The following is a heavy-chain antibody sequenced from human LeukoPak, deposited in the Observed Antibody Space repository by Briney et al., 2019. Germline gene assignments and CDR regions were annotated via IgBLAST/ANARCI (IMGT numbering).Heavy chain of an antibody. V-gene: IGHV3-21*01. CDR1: GFTFNTYN. CDR3: AKGGEQVTWNFQN. D-gene: IGHD1/OR15-1a*01. J-gene: IGHJ1*01. CDR2: ISSSSSYI. Sequence: GGSLRLSCAASGFTFNTYNMNWVRQAPGKGLEWVSSISSSSSYIYYADSVKGRFTISRDNAKNSLYLQMNSPRAEDTAVYYCAKGGEQVTWNFQNWGQGTLVTVSS.